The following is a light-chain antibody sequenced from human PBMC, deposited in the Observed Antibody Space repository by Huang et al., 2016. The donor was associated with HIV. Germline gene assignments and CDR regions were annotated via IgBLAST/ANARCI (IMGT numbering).Light chain of an antibody. CDR1: QRVGSD. J-gene: IGKJ1*01. V-gene: IGKV3-15*01. Sequence: EIVMTQSPATLSVSPGERATLSCRASQRVGSDLAWYQQKPGQAPRLLIFGTSTTATGIPARCSGSGSGTEFTLTISSLQSEDFAVYYCQQYNNWPKTFGQGTKVEIK. CDR3: QQYNNWPKT. CDR2: GTS.